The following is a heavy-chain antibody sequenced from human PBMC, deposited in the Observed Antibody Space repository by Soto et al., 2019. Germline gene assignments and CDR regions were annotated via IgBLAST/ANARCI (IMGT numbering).Heavy chain of an antibody. CDR3: AREGSQYYYGSGSENWFDP. CDR2: IYYSGRT. Sequence: ETLSLTCTVSGGSISSYYWSWMRQPPGKGLEWIGYIYYSGRTNYNPSLKSRVTISVDTSKNQFPLKLSSVTAADTAVYYCAREGSQYYYGSGSENWFDPWGQGTLVTVSS. J-gene: IGHJ5*02. V-gene: IGHV4-59*01. CDR1: GGSISSYY. D-gene: IGHD3-10*01.